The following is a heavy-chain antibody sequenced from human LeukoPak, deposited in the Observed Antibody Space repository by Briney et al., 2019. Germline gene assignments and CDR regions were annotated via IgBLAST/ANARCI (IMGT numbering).Heavy chain of an antibody. Sequence: GGSLRLSCAASGFTVSSNYMSWVRQAPGKGLEWVSVIYSGGSTYYADSVKGRFTISRDNSKNTLYLQMNSLRAEDTAVYYCARQRVENYYYGMDAWGQGTTVTVSS. CDR1: GFTVSSNY. CDR3: ARQRVENYYYGMDA. CDR2: IYSGGST. J-gene: IGHJ6*02. V-gene: IGHV3-53*01. D-gene: IGHD2-15*01.